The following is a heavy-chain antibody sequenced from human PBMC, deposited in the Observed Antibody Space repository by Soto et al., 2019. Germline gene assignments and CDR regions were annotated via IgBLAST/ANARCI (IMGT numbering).Heavy chain of an antibody. V-gene: IGHV4-39*01. J-gene: IGHJ4*02. D-gene: IGHD2-15*01. CDR2: IYYSGST. CDR3: ASYCSGGSCYLTRTPD. Sequence: SETLSLTCTVSGGSISSSSHYWGWIRQPPGKGLEWIGSIYYSGSTYYNPSLKSRVTISVDTSKNQFSLKLSSVTAADTAVYYCASYCSGGSCYLTRTPDWGQGTLVTVSS. CDR1: GGSISSSSHY.